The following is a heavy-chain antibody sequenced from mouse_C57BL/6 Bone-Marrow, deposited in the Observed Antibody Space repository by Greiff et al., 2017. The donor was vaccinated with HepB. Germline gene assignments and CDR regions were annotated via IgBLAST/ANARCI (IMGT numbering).Heavy chain of an antibody. D-gene: IGHD2-3*01. CDR3: ARYEGYYGY. V-gene: IGHV1-69*01. CDR1: GYTFTSYW. J-gene: IGHJ2*01. Sequence: QVQLQQPGAELVMPGASVKLSCKASGYTFTSYWMHWVKQRPGQGLEWIGEIDPSDSYTNYNQKFKGKSTLTVDKSSSPAYMQLSSLTSEDSAVYYCARYEGYYGYWGQGTTLTVSS. CDR2: IDPSDSYT.